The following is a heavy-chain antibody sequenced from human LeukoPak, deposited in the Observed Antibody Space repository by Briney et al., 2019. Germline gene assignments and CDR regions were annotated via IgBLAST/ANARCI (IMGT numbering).Heavy chain of an antibody. CDR2: ISYDGSNK. V-gene: IGHV3-30-3*01. Sequence: PGGSLRLSCAASGFTFSSYAMHWVRQAPGKGLEWVAVISYDGSNKYYADSVRGRFTISRDNSKNTLYLQMNSLRAEDTAVYYCARPPGYSSSWGQGTLVTVSS. D-gene: IGHD6-13*01. J-gene: IGHJ4*02. CDR3: ARPPGYSSS. CDR1: GFTFSSYA.